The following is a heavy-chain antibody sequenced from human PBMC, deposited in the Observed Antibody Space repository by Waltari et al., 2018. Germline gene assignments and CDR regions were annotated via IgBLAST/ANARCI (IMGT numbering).Heavy chain of an antibody. Sequence: QLKLQESGPGLVKPSGTLSLPCAVSGDSMSSTDWWSWVRQSPGKGLEWIGQVQRSGRTNYNPSFAGRVIVSIDTSTNQFSLKVNYATAADTAVYFCARDRGRGIYLDSWGQGTLVTVSP. CDR3: ARDRGRGIYLDS. CDR1: GDSMSSTDW. D-gene: IGHD2-15*01. CDR2: VQRSGRT. J-gene: IGHJ4*02. V-gene: IGHV4-4*02.